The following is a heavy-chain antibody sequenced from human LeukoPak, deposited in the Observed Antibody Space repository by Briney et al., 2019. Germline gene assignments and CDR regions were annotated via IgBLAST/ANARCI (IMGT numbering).Heavy chain of an antibody. V-gene: IGHV4-30-4*01. Sequence: PSETLSLTCTVSGVSISSGDYYWRWIRQPPGKGLEWIGYIYYSGSTYYNPSLKSRVTISVDTSKNQFSLKLSSVTAADTAVYYCARTSVTAILGDYWGQGTLVTVSS. CDR2: IYYSGST. D-gene: IGHD2-21*02. CDR3: ARTSVTAILGDY. J-gene: IGHJ4*02. CDR1: GVSISSGDYY.